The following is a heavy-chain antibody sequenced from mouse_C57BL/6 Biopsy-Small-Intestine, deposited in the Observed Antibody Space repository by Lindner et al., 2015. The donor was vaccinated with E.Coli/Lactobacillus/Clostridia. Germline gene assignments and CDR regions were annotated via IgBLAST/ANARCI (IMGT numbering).Heavy chain of an antibody. D-gene: IGHD1-1*01. V-gene: IGHV1-82*01. J-gene: IGHJ2*01. CDR1: GYAFSSSW. Sequence: VQLQESGPELVKPGASVKISCKASGYAFSSSWMNWVKQRPGKGLEWIGRIYPGDGDTDYNGKFKGKTTLTADNSSNTAYMQLSSLTSEDSAVYFCARGHYYGSSLDYWGQGTTLTVSS. CDR3: ARGHYYGSSLDY. CDR2: IYPGDGDT.